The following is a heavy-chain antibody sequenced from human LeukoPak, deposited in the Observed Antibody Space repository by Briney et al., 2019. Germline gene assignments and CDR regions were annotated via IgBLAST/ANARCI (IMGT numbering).Heavy chain of an antibody. CDR3: TRVDLGDYEPPGRF. J-gene: IGHJ4*02. CDR2: IRSKAYGGTT. V-gene: IGHV3-49*04. CDR1: GFTFGDYA. D-gene: IGHD4-17*01. Sequence: GGSLRLSCTASGFTFGDYAMSWARQAPGKGLEWVGFIRSKAYGGTTEYAASVKGRFTISRDDSKSIAYLQMNSLKTEDTAVYYCTRVDLGDYEPPGRFWGQGTLVTVSS.